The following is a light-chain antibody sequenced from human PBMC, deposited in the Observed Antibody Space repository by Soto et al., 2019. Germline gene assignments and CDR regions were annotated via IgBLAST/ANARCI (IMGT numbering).Light chain of an antibody. J-gene: IGLJ2*01. CDR2: GNN. Sequence: QSVLTQPPSVSGAPGQRVTISCTGRSSNIGAGHDVHWYQQLPGTAPKLLIYGNNNRPSGVPDRFSGSKSGTSAFLAITGLQAEDEADYYCQSYDSSLSVVFGGGTKLTVL. CDR1: SSNIGAGHD. V-gene: IGLV1-40*01. CDR3: QSYDSSLSVV.